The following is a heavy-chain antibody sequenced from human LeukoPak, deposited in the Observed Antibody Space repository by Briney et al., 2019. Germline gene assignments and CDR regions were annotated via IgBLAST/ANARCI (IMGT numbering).Heavy chain of an antibody. CDR3: AEDIYSINSIFDY. CDR2: ISGSDGST. J-gene: IGHJ4*02. Sequence: GGSLRLSCAASGFTFSSYAMSWVRQAPGKGLEWVSAISGSDGSTYYADSVKGRFTISRDNSKNTLYLQMNSLRAEDTAVYYCAEDIYSINSIFDYWGQGTLVAVSS. CDR1: GFTFSSYA. V-gene: IGHV3-23*01. D-gene: IGHD6-13*01.